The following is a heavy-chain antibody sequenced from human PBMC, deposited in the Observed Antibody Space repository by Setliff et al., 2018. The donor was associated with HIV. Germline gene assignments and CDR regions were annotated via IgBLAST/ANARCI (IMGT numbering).Heavy chain of an antibody. CDR2: IIPIFGTA. D-gene: IGHD6-13*01. CDR3: ATDLGSHALDP. Sequence: EASVKVSCKASGGTFSSYAISWVRQAPGQGLEWMGGIIPIFGTANYAQKFQGRVTMTRDTSLNTDYMEVRSLRSDDTAVYYCATDLGSHALDPWGQGTLVTVSS. CDR1: GGTFSSYA. J-gene: IGHJ5*02. V-gene: IGHV1-69*05.